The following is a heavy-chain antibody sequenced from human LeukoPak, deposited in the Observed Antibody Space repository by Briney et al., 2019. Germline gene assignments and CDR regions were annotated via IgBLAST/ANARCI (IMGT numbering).Heavy chain of an antibody. J-gene: IGHJ4*02. Sequence: SETLSLTCTISGGSISSDYWGWIRQPPGKGLEWIGNIYFGGSTYYNPSLNSRVTISIDSSKKHFSLKLRSVTAADTAVYYCAREDYGGTLIDYWGQGTLVTVSS. V-gene: IGHV4-39*07. CDR3: AREDYGGTLIDY. CDR2: IYFGGST. CDR1: GGSISSDY. D-gene: IGHD4-23*01.